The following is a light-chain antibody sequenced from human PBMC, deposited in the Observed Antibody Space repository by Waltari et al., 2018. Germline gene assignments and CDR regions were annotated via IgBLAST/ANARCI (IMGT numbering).Light chain of an antibody. J-gene: IGKJ1*01. CDR2: DAS. Sequence: DIQMTQSPSTLSAFGGDRVTITCRASQSISNWLAWDQQKPGKAPKLLIYDASTLEIGVPSRFSGSGSGTEFTLTISSLQPDDFATYYCQQYNSYWTFGQGTKVEIK. CDR1: QSISNW. CDR3: QQYNSYWT. V-gene: IGKV1-5*01.